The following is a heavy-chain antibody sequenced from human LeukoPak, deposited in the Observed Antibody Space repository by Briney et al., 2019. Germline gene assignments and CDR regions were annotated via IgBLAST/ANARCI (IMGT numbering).Heavy chain of an antibody. CDR1: GFTFDDYA. CDR2: ISWNSGSI. J-gene: IGHJ6*03. Sequence: GGSLRLSCAASGFTFDDYAMHWVRQAPGKGLEWVSGISWNSGSIGYADSVKGRFTISRDNAKNSLYLQMNSLRAEDTALYYCAKARASPYYYYMDVWGKGTTVTVSS. V-gene: IGHV3-9*01. CDR3: AKARASPYYYYMDV.